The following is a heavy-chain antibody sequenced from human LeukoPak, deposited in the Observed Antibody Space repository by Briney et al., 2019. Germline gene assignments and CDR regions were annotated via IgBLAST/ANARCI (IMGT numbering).Heavy chain of an antibody. Sequence: GGSLRLSCAASGFTFGNAWMIWVRQAPGKGLEWVGRIKSNSDGGTTDYAAPVKGRFTISRDDSKNTLYLQMNSLKTEDTAVYYCTTEFLRIYCAGDCTSYWGQGTLVTVSS. CDR3: TTEFLRIYCAGDCTSY. D-gene: IGHD2-21*02. CDR2: IKSNSDGGTT. V-gene: IGHV3-15*01. CDR1: GFTFGNAW. J-gene: IGHJ4*02.